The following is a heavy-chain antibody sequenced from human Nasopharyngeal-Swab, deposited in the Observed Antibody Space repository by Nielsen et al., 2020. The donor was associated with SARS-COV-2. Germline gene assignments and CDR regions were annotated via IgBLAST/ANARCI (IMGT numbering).Heavy chain of an antibody. J-gene: IGHJ6*03. D-gene: IGHD2-15*01. CDR2: INQDGSEE. CDR1: GLGISGYW. CDR3: ARTRYCSSGSCYMDV. Sequence: WGSLRLSCAASGLGISGYWMSWVRQAPGKGLEWVANINQDGSEEYYVASVKGRFTISRDNAKKTLYLQMNSLRAEDTAVYYCARTRYCSSGSCYMDVWGKGTTVTVSS. V-gene: IGHV3-7*01.